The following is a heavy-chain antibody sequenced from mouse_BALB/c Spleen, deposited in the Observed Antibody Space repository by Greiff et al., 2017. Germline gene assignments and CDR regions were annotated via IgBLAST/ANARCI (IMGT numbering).Heavy chain of an antibody. CDR3: ARSYGNYNYYAMDY. D-gene: IGHD2-1*01. Sequence: EVKLMESGPGLVKPSQSLSLTCTVTGYSITSDYAWNWIRQFPGNKLEWMGYISYSGSTSYNPSLKSRISITRDTSKNQFFLQLNSVTTEDTATYYCARSYGNYNYYAMDYWGQGTSVTVSS. CDR1: GYSITSDYA. V-gene: IGHV3-2*02. J-gene: IGHJ4*01. CDR2: ISYSGST.